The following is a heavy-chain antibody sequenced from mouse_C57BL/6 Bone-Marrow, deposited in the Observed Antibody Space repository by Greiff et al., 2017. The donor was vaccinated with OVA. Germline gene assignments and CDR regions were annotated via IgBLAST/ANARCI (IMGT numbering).Heavy chain of an antibody. CDR3: ARSNTTVAAHFDY. Sequence: QVQLKESGPGILQSSQTLSLTCSFSGFSLSTSGMGVSWIRQPSGKGLEWLAHIYWDDDKRYNQSLKSRLTISKDTSRNQVFLKITSVDTEDTATYYCARSNTTVAAHFDYWGQGTTLTVSS. CDR2: IYWDDDK. CDR1: GFSLSTSGMG. J-gene: IGHJ2*01. D-gene: IGHD1-1*01. V-gene: IGHV8-12*01.